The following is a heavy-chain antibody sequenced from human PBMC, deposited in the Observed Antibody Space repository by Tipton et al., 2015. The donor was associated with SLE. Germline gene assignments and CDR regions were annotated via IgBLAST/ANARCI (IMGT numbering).Heavy chain of an antibody. V-gene: IGHV4-39*01. CDR1: GGSISGRGYY. CDR3: ARQGKLGSSSGVARY. D-gene: IGHD7-27*01. Sequence: TLSLTCTIFGGSISGRGYYWDWIRQSPGKAMEWIGSIYYSGGATYYNPTLTSRVTISLDTPNNQFSLELSSVTAADTAVYYCARQGKLGSSSGVARYWGQGTLVTVSS. J-gene: IGHJ4*02. CDR2: IYYSGGAT.